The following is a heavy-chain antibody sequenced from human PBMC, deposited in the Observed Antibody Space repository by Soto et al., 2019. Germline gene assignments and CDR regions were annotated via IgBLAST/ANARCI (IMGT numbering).Heavy chain of an antibody. V-gene: IGHV3-21*01. CDR2: ISRSAGNT. Sequence: PGGSLRLSCAASGVTFSSYSMNWVRQAPGKGLEWGSSISRSAGNTYYADSVKGRFTISRDNAKNSMYLQMNSLRAEDTAVYYCARDQVPGLDAFDIWGQGTMVTVS. CDR3: ARDQVPGLDAFDI. J-gene: IGHJ3*02. CDR1: GVTFSSYS.